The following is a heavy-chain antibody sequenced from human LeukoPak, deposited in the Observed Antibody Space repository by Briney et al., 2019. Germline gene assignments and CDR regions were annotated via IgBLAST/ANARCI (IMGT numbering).Heavy chain of an antibody. D-gene: IGHD5-18*01. CDR3: ARDGNSYGPDFDY. CDR1: GGSISSYH. Sequence: PSETLSLTCTVSGGSISSYHWSWIRQPAGKGLEWIGHINIIEGPKYNPSLRSRVTMSADTSRNQYSLKLSSVTAADTAVYYCARDGNSYGPDFDYWGQGTLVTVSS. CDR2: INIIEGP. V-gene: IGHV4-4*07. J-gene: IGHJ4*02.